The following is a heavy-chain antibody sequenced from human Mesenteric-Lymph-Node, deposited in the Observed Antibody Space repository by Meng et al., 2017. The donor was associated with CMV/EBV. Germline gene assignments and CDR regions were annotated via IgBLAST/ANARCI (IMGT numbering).Heavy chain of an antibody. CDR2: TYPADSDT. J-gene: IGHJ4*02. Sequence: GESLKISCKASGYTFSTNWIGWVRQMPGKGLEWMGVTYPADSDTRYSPSFQGQVIISVDKSITTAYLQWSSLKASDTAMYYCAREGVASDINFWGQGTLVTVSS. D-gene: IGHD3-9*01. CDR3: AREGVASDINF. CDR1: GYTFSTNW. V-gene: IGHV5-51*01.